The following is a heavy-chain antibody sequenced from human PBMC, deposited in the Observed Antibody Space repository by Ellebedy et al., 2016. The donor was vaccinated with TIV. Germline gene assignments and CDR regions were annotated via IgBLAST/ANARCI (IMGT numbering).Heavy chain of an antibody. CDR1: GGSFSGYY. CDR3: AGYCSSTSCSQEDY. D-gene: IGHD2-2*01. J-gene: IGHJ4*02. V-gene: IGHV4-34*01. CDR2: INHSGST. Sequence: SETLSLTXAVYGGSFSGYYWSWIRQPPGKGLEWIGEINHSGSTNYNPSLKSRVTISVDTSKNQFSLKLSSVTAADTAVYYCAGYCSSTSCSQEDYWGQGTLVTVSS.